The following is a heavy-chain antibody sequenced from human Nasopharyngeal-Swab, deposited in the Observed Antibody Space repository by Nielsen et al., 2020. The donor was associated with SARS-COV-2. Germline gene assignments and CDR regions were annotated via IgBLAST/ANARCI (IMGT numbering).Heavy chain of an antibody. J-gene: IGHJ4*02. CDR2: ISYDGSNK. V-gene: IGHV3-30-3*01. Sequence: GESLKISCAASGFTFSSYTMHWVRQAPGKGLEWVAVISYDGSNKYYADSVKGRFTISRDISKNTLYLQMNSLRAEDTAVFYCASTPLDSSGYYYAFHYWGRGTLVTVSS. CDR1: GFTFSSYT. D-gene: IGHD3-22*01. CDR3: ASTPLDSSGYYYAFHY.